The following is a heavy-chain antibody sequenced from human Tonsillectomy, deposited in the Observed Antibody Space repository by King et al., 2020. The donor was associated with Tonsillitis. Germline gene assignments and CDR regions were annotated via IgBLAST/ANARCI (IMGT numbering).Heavy chain of an antibody. CDR2: IIPMSGTA. CDR3: ARDLTGMDV. CDR1: GGTVTTDT. V-gene: IGHV1-69*01. Sequence: QLVQSGAEVKKPGSSVTVSCKASGGTVTTDTISWVRQAPGQGLEWMGGIIPMSGTAHYAQKCQGRGTITADASTNTVFMELNSLRSEDTAVYYCARDLTGMDVWGQGTSVAVSS. D-gene: IGHD3-9*01. J-gene: IGHJ6*02.